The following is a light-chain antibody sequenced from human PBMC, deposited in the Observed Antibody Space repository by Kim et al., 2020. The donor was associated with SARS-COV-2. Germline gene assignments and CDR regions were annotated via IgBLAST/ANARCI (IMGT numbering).Light chain of an antibody. V-gene: IGKV3-11*01. CDR3: QQRTNWPPNT. Sequence: PGERATLSCRASQSVSSFLAWYQQKPGQAPRLLIYDASNRATGIPARFSGSGSGTDFTLTITSLEPEDFAVYYCQQRTNWPPNTFGGGTKVDIK. J-gene: IGKJ4*01. CDR2: DAS. CDR1: QSVSSF.